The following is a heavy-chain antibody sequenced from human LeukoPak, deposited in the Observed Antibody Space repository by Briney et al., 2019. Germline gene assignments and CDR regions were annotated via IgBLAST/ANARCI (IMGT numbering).Heavy chain of an antibody. CDR3: ARVRYFDWSGEYYFDY. J-gene: IGHJ4*02. Sequence: PSETLSLTCAVYGGSFSGYYWSWIRQPPGKGLEWIGEINHSGSTNYNPSLKSRVTISVDTSKNQFSLKLSSVTAADTAVYYCARVRYFDWSGEYYFDYWGQGTLVTVSS. D-gene: IGHD3-9*01. CDR2: INHSGST. V-gene: IGHV4-34*01. CDR1: GGSFSGYY.